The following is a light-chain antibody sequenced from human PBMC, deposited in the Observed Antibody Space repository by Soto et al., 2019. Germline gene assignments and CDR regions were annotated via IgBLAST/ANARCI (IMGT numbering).Light chain of an antibody. Sequence: QSALTQPASVSGSPGQSITISCTGTSSDVGGYNLVSWYQQHPGKAPKLMIYEGSKRPSGVSNRFSGSKSGNTASLTISGLQADDEADYYCCSYAGSSTNVFGTGTKLTVL. CDR2: EGS. V-gene: IGLV2-23*01. J-gene: IGLJ1*01. CDR1: SSDVGGYNL. CDR3: CSYAGSSTNV.